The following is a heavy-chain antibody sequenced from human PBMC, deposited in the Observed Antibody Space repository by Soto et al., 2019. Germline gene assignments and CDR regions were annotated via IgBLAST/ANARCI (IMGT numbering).Heavy chain of an antibody. Sequence: SETLSPTCTVSGDSMSGFYWSWIRQTPGKGLEWIGYINYVGRTSYYSPSLQSRVTISLDSSKNQFSLILSSVTAADTAVYFCARFRRNYFDYWGQGTQVTVSS. CDR1: GDSMSGFY. CDR2: INYVGRTS. CDR3: ARFRRNYFDY. J-gene: IGHJ4*02. V-gene: IGHV4-59*01. D-gene: IGHD3-10*01.